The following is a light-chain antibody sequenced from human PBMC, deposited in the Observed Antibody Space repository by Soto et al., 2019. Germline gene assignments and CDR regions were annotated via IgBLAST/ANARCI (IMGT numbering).Light chain of an antibody. CDR1: YSNIGGNS. CDR2: ADS. J-gene: IGLJ3*02. CDR3: AAWDDGMRAWV. Sequence: QSVLTQSPSASATPGQRVTISCSGSYSNIGGNSVNWFQQLPRSAPKLLIYADSQRPSGVPDRFSGSKSGTSASLAISGLQSEDGADYYCAAWDDGMRAWVFGGGTKLTVL. V-gene: IGLV1-44*01.